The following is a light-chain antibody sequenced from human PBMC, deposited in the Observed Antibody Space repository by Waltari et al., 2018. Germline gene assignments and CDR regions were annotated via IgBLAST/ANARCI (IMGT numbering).Light chain of an antibody. J-gene: IGLJ3*02. V-gene: IGLV4-69*01. CDR2: VNSDGSH. CDR1: SGYSSNV. Sequence: LVLTQSPSASASLGASVKLTCSLSSGYSSNVIAWLQQQPGKGPRYLMKVNSDGSHRKGDDIPDRFSASNPGTEYYLTISGLQSEDEADYYCQTGGHGTWVFGGGTKLTVL. CDR3: QTGGHGTWV.